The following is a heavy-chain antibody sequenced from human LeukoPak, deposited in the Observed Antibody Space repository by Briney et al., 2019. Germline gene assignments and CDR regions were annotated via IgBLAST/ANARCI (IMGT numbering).Heavy chain of an antibody. D-gene: IGHD3-10*01. V-gene: IGHV3-64*01. CDR1: GFTVSSNY. J-gene: IGHJ4*02. CDR3: ARGFPSPDKRPC. Sequence: GGSLRLSCAASGFTVSSNYMNWVRQAPGKGLEYVSAISSNGGSTYYANSVKGRFTISRDNSKNTPYLQVGSLRAEDMAVYYCARGFPSPDKRPCWGQGTLVTVSS. CDR2: ISSNGGST.